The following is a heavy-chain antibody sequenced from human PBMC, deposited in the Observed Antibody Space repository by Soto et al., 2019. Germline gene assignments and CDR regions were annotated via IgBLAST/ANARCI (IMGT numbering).Heavy chain of an antibody. D-gene: IGHD2-15*01. CDR1: GGTFSTYA. CDR2: IIPLFGTA. Sequence: QVQLVQSGAEVKKPGSSVKVSCKASGGTFSTYAINWVRQAPGHGLEWMRGIIPLFGTAKYAQKFQDRVTITADESTSTAHMELRSLRSEDTAVYYCARDYGHDCSGGNCYFYFWGQGTLVSVSS. J-gene: IGHJ4*02. V-gene: IGHV1-69*01. CDR3: ARDYGHDCSGGNCYFYF.